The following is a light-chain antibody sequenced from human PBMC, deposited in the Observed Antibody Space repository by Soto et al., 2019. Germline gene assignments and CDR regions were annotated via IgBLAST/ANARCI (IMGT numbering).Light chain of an antibody. CDR3: QQYDDLPIT. Sequence: IQMTQSPSSLSTSVGDRVTITCQASQDISDNLNWYQQKQGKAPKVLISDVSNLETGVSSRFSGSGSGTDFTFTISSLQAEDVATYYCQQYDDLPITFGQGTRQEIK. V-gene: IGKV1-33*01. CDR2: DVS. J-gene: IGKJ5*01. CDR1: QDISDN.